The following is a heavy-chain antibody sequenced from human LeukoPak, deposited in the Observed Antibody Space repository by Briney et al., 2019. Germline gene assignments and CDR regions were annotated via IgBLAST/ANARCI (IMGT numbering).Heavy chain of an antibody. CDR2: IYSDFRT. D-gene: IGHD5-12*01. Sequence: GGSLRLSCAASGLHVITYYMDWFRQAPGKGLEWASVIYSDFRTYYADSVKGRFIISKDTSKNTLYLQMNNLRADDTAVYYCARESGYAVGDFWGQGTLVTVSS. J-gene: IGHJ4*02. CDR1: GLHVITYY. CDR3: ARESGYAVGDF. V-gene: IGHV3-53*01.